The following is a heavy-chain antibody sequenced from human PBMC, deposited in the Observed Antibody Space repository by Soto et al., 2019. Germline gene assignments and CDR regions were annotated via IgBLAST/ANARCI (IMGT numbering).Heavy chain of an antibody. CDR1: GFPFYRHA. Sequence: PGGSTRLSCTASGFPFYRHAMTWVRQAPGKGLEWVSGLSDSGGSIYYADSVKGRFTISRDNSMNTLYLQMNTLRAEDTAVYYCAKVSSAWYAGFFDLWGQGTLVTVSS. J-gene: IGHJ4*02. CDR2: LSDSGGSI. D-gene: IGHD2-8*01. CDR3: AKVSSAWYAGFFDL. V-gene: IGHV3-23*01.